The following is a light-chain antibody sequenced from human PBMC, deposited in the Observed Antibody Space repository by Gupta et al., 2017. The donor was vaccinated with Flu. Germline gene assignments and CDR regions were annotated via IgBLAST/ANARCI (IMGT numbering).Light chain of an antibody. CDR1: QSVSSY. Sequence: EIVLTQSPATLSWSPGERAPLSCRASQSVSSYLAWYQQKPGQAPRLLIYDASNRATGIPARFSGSGSGTDFTLTISSLEPEDFAVYYCQQRSNWPPITFGQGTRLEIK. CDR2: DAS. J-gene: IGKJ5*01. CDR3: QQRSNWPPIT. V-gene: IGKV3-11*01.